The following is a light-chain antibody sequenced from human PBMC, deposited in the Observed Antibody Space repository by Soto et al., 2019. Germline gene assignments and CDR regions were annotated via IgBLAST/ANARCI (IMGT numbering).Light chain of an antibody. Sequence: DIQLTQSPSALSASVGDRVTITCRASQRLSTWLAWYQQKPGEAPKLLIYKTSSLESGVPSRFSGSGSGTEFTLTISSLQPDDFATFYCQQYNGYSQTFGQGTKVDIK. CDR2: KTS. CDR1: QRLSTW. CDR3: QQYNGYSQT. V-gene: IGKV1-5*03. J-gene: IGKJ1*01.